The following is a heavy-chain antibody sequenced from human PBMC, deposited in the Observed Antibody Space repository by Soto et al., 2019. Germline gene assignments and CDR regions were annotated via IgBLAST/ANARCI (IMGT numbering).Heavy chain of an antibody. V-gene: IGHV3-48*01. CDR3: ARHPERIAQIGWFDP. CDR1: GCTFSSYS. Sequence: GSLRLSCAGSGCTFSSYSMNWVRQAPGKGLEWVSYISSSSSTIYYADSVKGRFTISRDNAKNSLYLQMNSLRAEDTTVYYCARHPERIAQIGWFDPWGQGTLVTVSS. J-gene: IGHJ5*02. D-gene: IGHD6-13*01. CDR2: ISSSSSTI.